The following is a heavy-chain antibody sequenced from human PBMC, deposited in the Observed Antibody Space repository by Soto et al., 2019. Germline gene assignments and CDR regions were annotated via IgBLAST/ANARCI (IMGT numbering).Heavy chain of an antibody. J-gene: IGHJ3*02. CDR3: ARHGKNDSFDI. D-gene: IGHD1-1*01. V-gene: IGHV5-10-1*01. CDR1: GYSFTSYW. Sequence: GESLKISCKGSGYSFTSYWISWVRQMPGKGLVWLGRIDPSDSYTNYSPSFQGHVTISADKSISTAYLQWSSLKASDTAMSYCARHGKNDSFDILGQGTMVTVSS. CDR2: IDPSDSYT.